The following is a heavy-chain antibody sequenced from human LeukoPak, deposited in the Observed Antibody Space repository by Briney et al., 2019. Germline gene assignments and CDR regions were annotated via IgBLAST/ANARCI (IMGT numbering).Heavy chain of an antibody. CDR3: AKVGGNIVATIQYYGMDV. CDR1: GGSISSYY. V-gene: IGHV4-59*08. J-gene: IGHJ6*02. CDR2: IYYSGST. Sequence: PSETLSLTCTVSGGSISSYYWSWIRQPPGKGLEWIGYIYYSGSTNYNPSLKSRVTISVDTSKNQFSLKLSSVTAADTAVYYCAKVGGNIVATIQYYGMDVWGQGTTVTVSS. D-gene: IGHD5-12*01.